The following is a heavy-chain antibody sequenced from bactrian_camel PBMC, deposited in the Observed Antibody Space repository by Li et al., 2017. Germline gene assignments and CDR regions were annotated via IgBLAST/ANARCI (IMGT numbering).Heavy chain of an antibody. CDR2: IKPGGSTT. CDR3: VRDGATVRGSWYDV. V-gene: IGHV3S1*01. CDR1: GFTFSSNW. Sequence: QLVESGGGLVQPGGSLRLSCAASGFTFSSNWMFWVRQASGKGLEWVSGIKPGGSTTYYADSVKGRFTISRDNGKNTVLLQMNSLKPEDTAVYYCVRDGATVRGSWYDVWGQGTQVTVS. J-gene: IGHJ4*01. D-gene: IGHD2*01.